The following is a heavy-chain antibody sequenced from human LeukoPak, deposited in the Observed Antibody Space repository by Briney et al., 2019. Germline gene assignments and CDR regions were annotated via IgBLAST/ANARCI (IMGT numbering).Heavy chain of an antibody. CDR2: TYSGGST. Sequence: GGSLRLFCAASGFTVSSNYMSWVRQAPGKGLEWVSATYSGGSTYYADSVEGRFTISRDNPKNTLYLQMNSLRTEDTAVYYCARDGSSGWHHDYWGQGTLVTVSS. V-gene: IGHV3-53*01. D-gene: IGHD6-19*01. CDR1: GFTVSSNY. J-gene: IGHJ4*02. CDR3: ARDGSSGWHHDY.